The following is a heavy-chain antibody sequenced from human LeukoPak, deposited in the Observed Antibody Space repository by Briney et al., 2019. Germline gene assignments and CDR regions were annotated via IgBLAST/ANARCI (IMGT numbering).Heavy chain of an antibody. V-gene: IGHV4-39*07. J-gene: IGHJ5*02. D-gene: IGHD6-19*01. CDR2: VYYSGST. CDR3: ARARSGSGWYWFDP. Sequence: SETLSLTCTVSGGSISSSSYYWGWIRQPPGKGLEWIGSVYYSGSTYYNPSLKSRVTISVDTSKNQFSLKLSSVTAADTAVYYCARARSGSGWYWFDPWGQGTLVTVSS. CDR1: GGSISSSSYY.